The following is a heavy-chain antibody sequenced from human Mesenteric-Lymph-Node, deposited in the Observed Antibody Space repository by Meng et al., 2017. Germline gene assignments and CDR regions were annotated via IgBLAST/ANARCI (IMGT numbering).Heavy chain of an antibody. CDR2: IHSSGSA. J-gene: IGHJ4*02. V-gene: IGHV4-59*01. CDR1: GGSISSFQ. CDR3: ARWDYDILTGHLVY. Sequence: ESLKISCTVSGGSISSFQWTWIRQPPGKGLEWIGYIHSSGSATYNPSLKSRVTISLDTSRNQFSLRLNSVTAADTAMYYCARWDYDILTGHLVYWGQGTPVTVSS. D-gene: IGHD3-9*01.